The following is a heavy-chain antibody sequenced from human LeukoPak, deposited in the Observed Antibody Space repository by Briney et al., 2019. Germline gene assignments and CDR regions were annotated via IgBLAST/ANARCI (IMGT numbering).Heavy chain of an antibody. Sequence: ASVKVPCKASGYTFTSYAMHWVRQAPGQRLEWMGWINAGNGNTKYSQEFQGRVTMTRDTSTSAVYMELSSLRSEDTAVYYCARFAVHRRIAVDGQFGLDYWGQGTLVTVSS. CDR1: GYTFTSYA. V-gene: IGHV1-3*03. D-gene: IGHD6-19*01. CDR3: ARFAVHRRIAVDGQFGLDY. CDR2: INAGNGNT. J-gene: IGHJ4*02.